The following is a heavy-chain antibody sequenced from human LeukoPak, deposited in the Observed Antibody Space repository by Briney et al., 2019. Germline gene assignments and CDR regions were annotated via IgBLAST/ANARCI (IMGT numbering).Heavy chain of an antibody. Sequence: PSETLSLTCTVSGGSISSYYWSWIRQPPGKGLEWIGHIYYSGSTSYNPSLKSRVTISVDTSKNQFSLKLTSVTAADTAFYYCARGRAIAARDYWGQGTLVTVSS. D-gene: IGHD6-6*01. CDR3: ARGRAIAARDY. J-gene: IGHJ4*02. V-gene: IGHV4-59*01. CDR1: GGSISSYY. CDR2: IYYSGST.